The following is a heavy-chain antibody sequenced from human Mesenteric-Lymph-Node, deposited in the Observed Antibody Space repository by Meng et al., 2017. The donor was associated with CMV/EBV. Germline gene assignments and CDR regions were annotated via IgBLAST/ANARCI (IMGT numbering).Heavy chain of an antibody. Sequence: GESLKISCAASGFTFSSYAMSWVRQAPGKGLEWVSGISGSGGSTYYADSVKGRFTISRDNSKNTLYLQMNSLRAEDTALYYCAKGLIAAADTSGAFDIWGQGTMVTVSS. CDR2: ISGSGGST. D-gene: IGHD6-13*01. J-gene: IGHJ3*02. CDR3: AKGLIAAADTSGAFDI. V-gene: IGHV3-23*01. CDR1: GFTFSSYA.